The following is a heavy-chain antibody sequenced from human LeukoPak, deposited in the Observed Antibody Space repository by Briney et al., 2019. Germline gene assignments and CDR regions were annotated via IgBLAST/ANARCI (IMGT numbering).Heavy chain of an antibody. Sequence: PSETLSLTCTVSGGSISGYFRSWIRQPAGKGLEWIGRIYATGTTNYNPSLKSRVTMSVDTSKNQFSLNLTSVTAADTAVYYCAREGGGSNRCLDWGQGTLVTASS. V-gene: IGHV4-4*07. CDR1: GGSISGYF. J-gene: IGHJ1*01. D-gene: IGHD3-16*02. CDR2: IYATGTT. CDR3: AREGGGSNRCLD.